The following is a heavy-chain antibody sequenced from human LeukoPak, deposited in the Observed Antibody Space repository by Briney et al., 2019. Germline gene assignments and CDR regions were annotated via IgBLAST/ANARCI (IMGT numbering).Heavy chain of an antibody. CDR1: GGSISNSNYF. Sequence: ETLSLTCTVSGGSISNSNYFWGWVRQAPGKGLEWVSSISSSSSYIYYADSVKGRFTISRDNAKNSLYLQMNSLRAEDTAVYYCARDGRMATTDTEQFDYWGQGTLVTVSS. CDR3: ARDGRMATTDTEQFDY. CDR2: ISSSSSYI. V-gene: IGHV3-21*01. D-gene: IGHD5-24*01. J-gene: IGHJ4*02.